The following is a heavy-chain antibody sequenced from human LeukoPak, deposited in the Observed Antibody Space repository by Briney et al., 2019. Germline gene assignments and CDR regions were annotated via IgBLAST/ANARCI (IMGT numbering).Heavy chain of an antibody. D-gene: IGHD6-13*01. Sequence: SETLSLTCTVSGGSISSGDYYWRWIRQPPGKGLEWIGYIYYSGSTYYNPTLKSRVTISVDTSKNQFSLKLSSVTAADTAVYYCASQLQQLEYFDYWGQGTLVTVSS. CDR3: ASQLQQLEYFDY. CDR2: IYYSGST. J-gene: IGHJ4*02. CDR1: GGSISSGDYY. V-gene: IGHV4-30-4*01.